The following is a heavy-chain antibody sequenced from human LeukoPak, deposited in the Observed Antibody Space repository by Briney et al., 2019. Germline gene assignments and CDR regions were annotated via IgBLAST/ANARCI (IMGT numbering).Heavy chain of an antibody. CDR1: GYRFTSYW. Sequence: GESLKISCKGSGYRFTSYWMGWVRQMPGKGLEWMGRIDPSDSYTNYSPSFQGHVTISADKSISTAYLQWSSLKASDTAMYYCARYTTGAFDYWGQGTLVTGFS. CDR2: IDPSDSYT. D-gene: IGHD1-1*01. CDR3: ARYTTGAFDY. J-gene: IGHJ4*02. V-gene: IGHV5-10-1*01.